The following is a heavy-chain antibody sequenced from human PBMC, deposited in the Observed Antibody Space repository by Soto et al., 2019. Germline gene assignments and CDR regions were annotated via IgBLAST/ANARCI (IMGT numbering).Heavy chain of an antibody. CDR1: GGSFSGYY. Sequence: SETLSRTCAVYGGSFSGYYCSGIRQPPGKGLEWIGEINHSGSTNYNPSLKSRVTISVDTSKNQFSLKLSSVTAADTAVYYCARGLDYGDYIYYYYGMDVWGQGTTVTVSS. V-gene: IGHV4-34*01. D-gene: IGHD4-17*01. CDR2: INHSGST. J-gene: IGHJ6*02. CDR3: ARGLDYGDYIYYYYGMDV.